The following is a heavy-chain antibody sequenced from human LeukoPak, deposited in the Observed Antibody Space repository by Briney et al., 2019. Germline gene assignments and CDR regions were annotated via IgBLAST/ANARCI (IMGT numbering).Heavy chain of an antibody. CDR3: ARDRDWGCSYCSY. V-gene: IGHV3-33*08. Sequence: GRSLRLSCAASGFTFSSYAMHWVRQAPGKGLEWVAVIWFDGSNKYYADSVKGRFTISRDNSKNTLYLQMNSLRAEDTAVYYCARDRDWGCSYCSYWGQGTLVTVSS. CDR1: GFTFSSYA. D-gene: IGHD7-27*01. CDR2: IWFDGSNK. J-gene: IGHJ4*02.